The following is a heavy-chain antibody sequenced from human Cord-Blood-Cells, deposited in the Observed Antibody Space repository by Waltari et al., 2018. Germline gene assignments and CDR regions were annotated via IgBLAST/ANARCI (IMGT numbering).Heavy chain of an antibody. J-gene: IGHJ6*02. D-gene: IGHD1-26*01. Sequence: QVQLVQSGAEVKKPGASVKVSCKASGYTFTSYAMHWVRQAPGQRLEWMGWINAGNGNTKDSQKFQGRVTITRDTSASTAYMELSSLRSEDTAVYYCAREESLDVWGQGTTVTVSS. CDR2: INAGNGNT. CDR1: GYTFTSYA. CDR3: AREESLDV. V-gene: IGHV1-3*01.